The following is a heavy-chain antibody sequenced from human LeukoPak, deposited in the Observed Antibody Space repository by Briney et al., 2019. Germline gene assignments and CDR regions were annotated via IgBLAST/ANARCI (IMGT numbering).Heavy chain of an antibody. Sequence: SETLSLTCAVYGGSFSGYYWSWIRQPPGKGLEWIGEINHSGSTNYNPSLKSRVTISVDTFKNQFSLKLSSVTAADTAVYYCARGDRGCSSTSCYYGMDVWGQGTTVTVSS. J-gene: IGHJ6*02. CDR3: ARGDRGCSSTSCYYGMDV. V-gene: IGHV4-34*01. D-gene: IGHD2-2*01. CDR1: GGSFSGYY. CDR2: INHSGST.